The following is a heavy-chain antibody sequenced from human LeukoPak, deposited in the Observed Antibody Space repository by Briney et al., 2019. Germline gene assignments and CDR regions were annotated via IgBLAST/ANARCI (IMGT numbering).Heavy chain of an antibody. J-gene: IGHJ4*02. CDR1: GFTFSSYG. D-gene: IGHD3-22*01. V-gene: IGHV3-30*18. CDR2: ISYDGTNE. Sequence: PGRSLRLSCAASGFTFSSYGMHWVRQAPGQGLEWVAVISYDGTNEYYADSVKGRFTISRDNSRNTVYLQMDSLRAEDTAEYYCAKGHYDSSGAASDYWGQGTLVTVSS. CDR3: AKGHYDSSGAASDY.